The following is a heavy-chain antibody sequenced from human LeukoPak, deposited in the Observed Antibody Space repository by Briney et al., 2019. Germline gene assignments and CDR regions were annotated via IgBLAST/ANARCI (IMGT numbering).Heavy chain of an antibody. Sequence: GGSLRLSCAASGFTFSSFDMHWVRQPTGQGLEWVSTIGTASDTYYPGSVEGRFTLSRDNGKNSLYLQMNSLTAGDTAVYYCARGPPRGKYYYMAVWGKGTTVAVSS. J-gene: IGHJ6*03. D-gene: IGHD1-1*01. V-gene: IGHV3-13*01. CDR2: IGTASDT. CDR1: GFTFSSFD. CDR3: ARGPPRGKYYYMAV.